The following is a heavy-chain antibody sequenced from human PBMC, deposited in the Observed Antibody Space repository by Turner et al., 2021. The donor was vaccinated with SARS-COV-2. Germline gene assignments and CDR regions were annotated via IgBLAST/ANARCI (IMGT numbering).Heavy chain of an antibody. V-gene: IGHV1-24*01. CDR3: ATDVAVTGVGSAYYYYYGMDV. CDR1: GYTLTQLS. J-gene: IGHJ6*02. CDR2: LDPEDGET. D-gene: IGHD6-19*01. Sequence: VQLVQSAAEVKTPGASVKVSCKASGYTLTQLSLHWVRQAPGKGLEWMGGLDPEDGETIYAQKYQGRVTMTDDTSTDTAYMELSGLRSKYTAVYYCATDVAVTGVGSAYYYYYGMDVWGQGTTVTVSS.